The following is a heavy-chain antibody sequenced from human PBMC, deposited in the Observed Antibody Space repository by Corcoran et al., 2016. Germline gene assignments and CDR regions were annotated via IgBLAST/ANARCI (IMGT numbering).Heavy chain of an antibody. CDR2: ISPDNGAT. CDR1: GYIFINYG. D-gene: IGHD2-2*01. V-gene: IGHV1-18*01. J-gene: IGHJ5*02. CDR3: ARYFCSSITCPKKVGWFDP. Sequence: QVQLVQSGGEVRKPGASVKVSCKASGYIFINYGISWVRQAPGQVLEWMGWISPDNGATNYAQNLQGRITITTDASTGTAFMELRSLTSDDTAVYYCARYFCSSITCPKKVGWFDPWGQGTLVTVSS.